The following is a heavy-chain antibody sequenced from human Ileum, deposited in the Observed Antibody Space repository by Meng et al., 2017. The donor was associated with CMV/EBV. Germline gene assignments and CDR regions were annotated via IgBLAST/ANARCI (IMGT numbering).Heavy chain of an antibody. D-gene: IGHD3-10*01. CDR2: ICNDDNT. J-gene: IGHJ4*02. Sequence: GESLKISCVASGFTVSIGHMNWVRQAPGKGLEWVSVICNDDNTDYADSVKGRFTISRDNAKNSLYLQMNSLRAEDTAVYYRARYYGSGSFDYWGQGTLVTVSS. CDR1: GFTVSIGH. CDR3: ARYYGSGSFDY. V-gene: IGHV3-53*01.